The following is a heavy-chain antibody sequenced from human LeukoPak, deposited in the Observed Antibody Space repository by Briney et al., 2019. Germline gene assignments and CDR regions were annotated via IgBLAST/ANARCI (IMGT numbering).Heavy chain of an antibody. CDR1: GFNFDRHV. D-gene: IGHD6-19*01. CDR2: ISGDGENT. Sequence: GGSLRLSCVASGFNFDRHVMSWVRQAPEKGLQWVSAISGDGENTYYTDSVKGQFTISRDNSKNMLFLQMNSLRGEDTAVYYCARLVAHSSPSDYWGQGTLVTVSS. V-gene: IGHV3-23*01. J-gene: IGHJ4*02. CDR3: ARLVAHSSPSDY.